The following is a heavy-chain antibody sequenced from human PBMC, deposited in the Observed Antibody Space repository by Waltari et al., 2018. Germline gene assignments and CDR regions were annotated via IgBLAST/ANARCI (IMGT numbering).Heavy chain of an antibody. CDR2: INYDGSDI. CDR1: GFSFSTSW. D-gene: IGHD3-16*01. J-gene: IGHJ5*02. CDR3: VRCLANSLYNWLDP. V-gene: IGHV3-74*03. Sequence: EVQLVESGGGLVQPGGSLRLSCAASGFSFSTSWLHWVRQDPGTGLVWVSRINYDGSDITYADSVKGRFTISRDNAKNTLYLQMNSLSVEDTAVYYCVRCLANSLYNWLDPWGQGTLVTVSS.